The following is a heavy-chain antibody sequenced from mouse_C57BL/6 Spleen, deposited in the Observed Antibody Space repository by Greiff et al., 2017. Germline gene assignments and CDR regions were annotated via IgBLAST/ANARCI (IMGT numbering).Heavy chain of an antibody. J-gene: IGHJ3*01. CDR3: ARWYGYLDWFAY. CDR2: INPNTGGT. Sequence: VQLQQSGPELVKPGASVKIPCKASGYTFTDYNMDWVKQSHGKSLEWIGDINPNTGGTIYNQKFTGKATLTVDKSSSTAYMELRSLTSEDTAVYYCARWYGYLDWFAYWGQGTLVTVSA. D-gene: IGHD2-2*01. CDR1: GYTFTDYN. V-gene: IGHV1-18*01.